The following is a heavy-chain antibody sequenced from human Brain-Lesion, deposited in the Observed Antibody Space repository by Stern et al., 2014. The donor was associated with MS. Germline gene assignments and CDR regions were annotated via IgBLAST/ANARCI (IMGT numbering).Heavy chain of an antibody. CDR2: IFWGDAK. CDR1: GFSLSTSGAG. D-gene: IGHD6-6*01. CDR3: AHLFSDASSSWFDP. V-gene: IGHV2-5*02. J-gene: IGHJ5*02. Sequence: EESGPTLVKPTQTLTLTCTFSGFSLSTSGAGVTWIRQPPGKALEWLAVIFWGDAKRYRPFPKTSPLITRETTTTPAVLPMTSMDPVDTATYCGAHLFSDASSSWFDPWGQGTLVTVSS.